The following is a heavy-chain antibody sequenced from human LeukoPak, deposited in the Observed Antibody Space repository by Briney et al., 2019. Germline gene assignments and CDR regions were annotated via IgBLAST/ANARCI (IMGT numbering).Heavy chain of an antibody. CDR1: GASISNYY. CDR3: ARTRSYYMDV. D-gene: IGHD6-19*01. V-gene: IGHV4-4*07. Sequence: PSETLSLTCTVSGASISNYYWTWIRQPAGKGLEWIRRMYSTGSTIYNPSLKSRVTMSVDTSKNQFSLTLSSVTAADTAVYYCARTRSYYMDVWAKGTTVTVSS. CDR2: MYSTGST. J-gene: IGHJ6*03.